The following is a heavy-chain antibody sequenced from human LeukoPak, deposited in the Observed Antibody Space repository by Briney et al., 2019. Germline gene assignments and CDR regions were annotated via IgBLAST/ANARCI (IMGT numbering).Heavy chain of an antibody. J-gene: IGHJ4*02. V-gene: IGHV7-4-1*02. CDR1: GYTFTSYA. D-gene: IGHD6-19*01. CDR2: INTNTGNP. CDR3: ARVFSIAVAGTGY. Sequence: ASVKVSCKASGYTFTSYAMNWVRQAPGQWLEWMGWINTNTGNPTYAQCFTGRFFFSVDTSVSTAYLQISSLKAEDTAVYYCARVFSIAVAGTGYWGQGTLVTVSS.